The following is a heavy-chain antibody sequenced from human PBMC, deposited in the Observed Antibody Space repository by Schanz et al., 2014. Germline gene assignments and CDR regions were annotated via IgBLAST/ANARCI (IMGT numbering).Heavy chain of an antibody. CDR1: GFTFSSYW. D-gene: IGHD3-10*01. CDR2: ITYNGGTI. Sequence: EVQLVESGGGLVQPGGSLRLSCAASGFTFSSYWMHWVRQAPGKGLEWISYITYNGGTIYYADSVKGRFTISRDNAKNSLYLEMNSLRPEDTAVYYCAKYRGYYRVSGSYRELEYWGQGTLVTVSS. J-gene: IGHJ4*02. CDR3: AKYRGYYRVSGSYRELEY. V-gene: IGHV3-48*01.